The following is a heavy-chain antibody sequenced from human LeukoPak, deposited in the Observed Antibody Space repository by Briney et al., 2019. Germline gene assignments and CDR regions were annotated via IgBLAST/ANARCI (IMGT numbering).Heavy chain of an antibody. D-gene: IGHD2-2*02. Sequence: SQTLSLTCTVSVGSISSGDYYWSWIRQPPGKGLEWIGYIYYSGSTYYNTSLKSRVTISVDTSKNQSSLKLSSVTAADTAVYYCARVKDCSSTSCYNLVYYYYMDVWGKGTTVTVSS. CDR2: IYYSGST. V-gene: IGHV4-30-4*08. CDR3: ARVKDCSSTSCYNLVYYYYMDV. CDR1: VGSISSGDYY. J-gene: IGHJ6*03.